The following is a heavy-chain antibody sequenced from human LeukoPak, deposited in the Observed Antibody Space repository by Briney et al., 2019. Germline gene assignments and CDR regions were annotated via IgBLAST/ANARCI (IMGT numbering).Heavy chain of an antibody. D-gene: IGHD4-17*01. CDR3: ARDYGDYTNYFDY. CDR2: IKQDGSEK. Sequence: GGSLRLSCAASGFTFSSYWMSWVRQAPGKGLEWVANIKQDGSEKYYVDSVKGRFTISRDNAKNSLYLQMNSLRAEDTAVYYCARDYGDYTNYFDYWGQGTLVTVSS. J-gene: IGHJ4*02. CDR1: GFTFSSYW. V-gene: IGHV3-7*01.